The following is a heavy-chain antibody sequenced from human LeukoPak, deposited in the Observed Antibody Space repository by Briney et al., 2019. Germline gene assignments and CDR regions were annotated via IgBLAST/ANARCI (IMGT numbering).Heavy chain of an antibody. V-gene: IGHV3-23*01. CDR2: ISGSGGST. CDR3: AKESGYDVDLEY. D-gene: IGHD5-12*01. CDR1: GFTFSSYA. J-gene: IGHJ4*02. Sequence: GGSLRLSCAASGFTFSSYAMSWVRQAPGKGLEWVSAISGSGGSTYYADSVKGRFTISRDNSKNTLYLQMTSLRVEDTALYYCAKESGYDVDLEYWGQGALVTVSS.